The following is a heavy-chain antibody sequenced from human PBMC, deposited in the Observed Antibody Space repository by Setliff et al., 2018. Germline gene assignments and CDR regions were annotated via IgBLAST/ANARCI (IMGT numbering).Heavy chain of an antibody. V-gene: IGHV3-7*03. J-gene: IGHJ4*02. CDR2: IKQDGSEK. CDR1: GFTFSSYW. CDR3: ATEKFPGDWGDY. D-gene: IGHD2-21*01. Sequence: PGGSLRLSCAASGFTFSSYWMSWVRQAPGKGLEWVANIKQDGSEKYYVDSVKGRFTISRDNAKNSLYLQMNSLRSDDTAVYYCATEKFPGDWGDYWGQGTLVTVSS.